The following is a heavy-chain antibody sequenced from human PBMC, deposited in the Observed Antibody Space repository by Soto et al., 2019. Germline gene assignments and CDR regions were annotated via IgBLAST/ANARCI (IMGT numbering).Heavy chain of an antibody. J-gene: IGHJ6*03. D-gene: IGHD2-15*01. Sequence: GGSLRLSCAASGFTFSTYSMNWVRQAPGKGLEWVSYISTTGSTIYYADSVKGRFTISRDNAKNSLYLQMTSLRAEDTAVYYSARYKGYXSGGSCYYYYYMDVWGKGTTVTVSS. CDR2: ISTTGSTI. V-gene: IGHV3-48*01. CDR3: ARYKGYXSGGSCYYYYYMDV. CDR1: GFTFSTYS.